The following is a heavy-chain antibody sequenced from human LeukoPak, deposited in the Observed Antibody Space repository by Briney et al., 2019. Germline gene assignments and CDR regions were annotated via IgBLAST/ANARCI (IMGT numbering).Heavy chain of an antibody. CDR1: GVSISSGDYY. D-gene: IGHD3-22*01. CDR2: IYYSGST. Sequence: SETLSLTCTVSGVSISSGDYYWSWIRQPPGKGLEWIGYIYYSGSTYYNPSLKSRVTISVDTSKNQFSLKLSSVTAADTAVYYCAREGHYYDSSGYYPVFDYWGQGTLVTVSS. CDR3: AREGHYYDSSGYYPVFDY. V-gene: IGHV4-30-4*01. J-gene: IGHJ4*02.